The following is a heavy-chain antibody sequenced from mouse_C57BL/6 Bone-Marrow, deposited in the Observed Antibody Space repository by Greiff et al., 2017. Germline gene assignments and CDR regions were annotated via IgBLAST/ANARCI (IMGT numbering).Heavy chain of an antibody. CDR3: AIQKFYGSSWFAY. CDR1: GFTFSSYG. J-gene: IGHJ3*01. V-gene: IGHV5-6*02. Sequence: EVKLVESGGDLVKPGGSLKLSCAASGFTFSSYGMSWVRQTPDKRLEWVATISSGGSYTYYPDSVKGRFTISRDNAKNTLYLQMSSLKSEDTAMYYCAIQKFYGSSWFAYWGQGTLVTVSA. D-gene: IGHD1-1*01. CDR2: ISSGGSYT.